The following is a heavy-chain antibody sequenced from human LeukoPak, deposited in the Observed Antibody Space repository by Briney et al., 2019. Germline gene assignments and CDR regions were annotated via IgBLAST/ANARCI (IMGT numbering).Heavy chain of an antibody. V-gene: IGHV3-11*04. CDR1: GFTFSDYY. J-gene: IGHJ4*02. CDR2: ISSSGSTI. D-gene: IGHD3-10*01. Sequence: GGSLRLSCAASGFTFSDYYMSWIRQAPGKGLEWVSYISSSGSTIYYADSVKGRFTISRDNAKNSLYLQMNSLRAEDTAVYYCASRGVIGESLLDYWGQGTLVTVSS. CDR3: ASRGVIGESLLDY.